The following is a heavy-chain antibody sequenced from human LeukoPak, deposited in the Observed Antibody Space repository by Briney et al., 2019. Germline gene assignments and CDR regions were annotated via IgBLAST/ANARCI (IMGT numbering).Heavy chain of an antibody. V-gene: IGHV1-8*03. CDR2: MNPNSGNT. D-gene: IGHD3-10*01. J-gene: IGHJ3*02. Sequence: ASVKVSCKASGYTFTSYDINWVRQATGQGLEWMGWMNPNSGNTGYAQKFQGGVTITRNTSISTAYMELSSLRSEDTAVYYCATAGRLWFGDPVAFDIWGQGTMVTVSS. CDR3: ATAGRLWFGDPVAFDI. CDR1: GYTFTSYD.